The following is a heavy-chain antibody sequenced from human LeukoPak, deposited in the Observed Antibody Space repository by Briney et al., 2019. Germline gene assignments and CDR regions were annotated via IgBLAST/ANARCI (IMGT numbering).Heavy chain of an antibody. CDR2: IYSGGNT. CDR3: ASRAGSGYYDS. Sequence: PGGSLRLSCAASGFTVSSNYMSWVRQAPGKGLEWVSVIYSGGNTYYADSVKGRFTISRDNSKNTLYLQMNSLRAEDTAVYYCASRAGSGYYDSWGQGTLVTVSS. V-gene: IGHV3-53*01. D-gene: IGHD3-3*01. J-gene: IGHJ4*02. CDR1: GFTVSSNY.